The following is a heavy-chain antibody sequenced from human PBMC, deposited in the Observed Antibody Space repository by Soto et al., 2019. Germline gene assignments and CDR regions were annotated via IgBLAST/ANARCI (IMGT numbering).Heavy chain of an antibody. CDR3: ATSSGELELLNYYYYMDV. CDR2: IYYSGST. Sequence: SETLSLTCTVSGGSISSGGYYWSWIRQHPGKGLEWIGYIYYSGSTYYNPSLKSRVTISVDTSKNQFSLKLSSVTAADTAVYYCATSSGELELLNYYYYMDVWGKGTTVTVSS. V-gene: IGHV4-31*03. J-gene: IGHJ6*03. D-gene: IGHD1-7*01. CDR1: GGSISSGGYY.